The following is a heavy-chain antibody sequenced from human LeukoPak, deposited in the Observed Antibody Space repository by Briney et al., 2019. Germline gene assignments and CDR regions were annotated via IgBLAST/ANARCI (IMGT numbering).Heavy chain of an antibody. D-gene: IGHD3-22*01. CDR2: IYYSGST. J-gene: IGHJ4*02. CDR3: ARGHDSSGYSSTSYYFDY. V-gene: IGHV4-59*01. Sequence: SETLSLTCTVSGGSISSYYWSWIRQPPGKGLEWIGYIYYSGSTNYNPSLKSRVTISVDTSKNQFSLKLCSVTAADTAVYYCARGHDSSGYSSTSYYFDYWGQGTLVTVSS. CDR1: GGSISSYY.